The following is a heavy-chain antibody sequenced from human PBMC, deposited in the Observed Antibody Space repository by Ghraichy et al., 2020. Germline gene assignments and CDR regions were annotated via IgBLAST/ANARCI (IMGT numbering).Heavy chain of an antibody. CDR1: GYTFTSYG. D-gene: IGHD3-3*01. J-gene: IGHJ6*02. CDR3: ARDAPIFGVVIQTIPYYYYYGMDV. CDR2: ISAYNGNT. V-gene: IGHV1-18*01. Sequence: ASVKVSCKASGYTFTSYGISWVRQAPGQGLEWMGWISAYNGNTNYAQKLQGRVTMTTDTSTSTAYMELRSLRSDDTAVYYCARDAPIFGVVIQTIPYYYYYGMDVWGQGTTVTVSS.